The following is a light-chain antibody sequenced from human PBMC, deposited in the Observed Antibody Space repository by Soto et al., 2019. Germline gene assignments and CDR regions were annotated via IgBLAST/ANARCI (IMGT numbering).Light chain of an antibody. Sequence: DIQMTQSPSTLSASVGDRVTMTCRASQGISSYLAWYQQKPGKAPKLLIYAASTLQGGVPSRFSGSGSGTEFTLTIRSLQPDDFATYYCQQYHRYWTFGQGTKVDIK. CDR1: QGISSY. CDR3: QQYHRYWT. V-gene: IGKV1-9*01. CDR2: AAS. J-gene: IGKJ1*01.